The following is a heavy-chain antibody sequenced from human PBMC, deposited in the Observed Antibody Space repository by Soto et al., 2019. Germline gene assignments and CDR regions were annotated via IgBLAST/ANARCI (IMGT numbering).Heavy chain of an antibody. CDR3: ASGGLGWYFDL. CDR1: GYTFTSYY. Sequence: ASVKVSCKASGYTFTSYYMHWVRQAPGQGLEWMGIINPSSGSTSYAQKLQGRVTMTTDTSTSTAYMELRSLRSDDTAVYYCASGGLGWYFDLWGRGTLVTVSS. J-gene: IGHJ2*01. V-gene: IGHV1-46*01. D-gene: IGHD3-16*01. CDR2: INPSSGST.